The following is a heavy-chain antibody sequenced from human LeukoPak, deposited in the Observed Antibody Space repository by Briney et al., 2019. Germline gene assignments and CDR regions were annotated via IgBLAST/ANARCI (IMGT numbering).Heavy chain of an antibody. CDR3: AKGGSGTYVAY. J-gene: IGHJ4*02. V-gene: IGHV3-30-3*01. CDR1: GFTFSSYA. Sequence: GALRLSCAASGFTFSSYAMHWVRQAPGKGLEWVAVISYDGSNKYYADSVKGRFTISRDNAKNSLFLQMNSLRAEDTALYHCAKGGSGTYVAYWGQGTLVTVSS. CDR2: ISYDGSNK. D-gene: IGHD3-10*01.